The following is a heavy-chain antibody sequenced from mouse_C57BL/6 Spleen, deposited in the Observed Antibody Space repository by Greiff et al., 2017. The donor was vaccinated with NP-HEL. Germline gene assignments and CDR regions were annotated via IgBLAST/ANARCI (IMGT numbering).Heavy chain of an antibody. CDR2: IYPRSGNT. Sequence: QVQLQHSGAELARPGASVKLSCKASGYTFTSYGISWVKQRTGQGLEWIGEIYPRSGNTYYNEKFKGKATLTADKSSSTAYMELRSLTSEDSAVYFCARGVPSWFAYWGQGTLVTVSA. J-gene: IGHJ3*01. CDR1: GYTFTSYG. V-gene: IGHV1-81*01. CDR3: ARGVPSWFAY.